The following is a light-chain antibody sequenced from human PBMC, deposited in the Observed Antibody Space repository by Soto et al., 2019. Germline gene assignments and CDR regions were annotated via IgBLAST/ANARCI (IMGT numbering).Light chain of an antibody. Sequence: EIVLTQSPGTLSLSPVERATLSCRASQSVRTNYLAWYKQKPGQAPRLLIYGASSRATGIPDRFSGSGSGTDFTLTISRLEPEDFAVYYCQQYGSPSITFGQGTRLEIK. V-gene: IGKV3-20*01. J-gene: IGKJ5*01. CDR1: QSVRTNY. CDR2: GAS. CDR3: QQYGSPSIT.